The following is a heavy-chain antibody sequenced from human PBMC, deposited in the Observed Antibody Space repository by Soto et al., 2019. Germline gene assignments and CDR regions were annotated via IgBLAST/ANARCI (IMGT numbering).Heavy chain of an antibody. V-gene: IGHV1-18*01. CDR3: ARVPPTYYDFWSGSIPRGWFDP. Sequence: ASVKVSCKASGYTFTSYGISWVRQAPGQGLEWMGWISAYNGNTNYAQKLQGRVTMTTDTSTSTAYMELRSLRSDDTAVYYCARVPPTYYDFWSGSIPRGWFDPWGQGTLVTVSS. J-gene: IGHJ5*02. D-gene: IGHD3-3*01. CDR2: ISAYNGNT. CDR1: GYTFTSYG.